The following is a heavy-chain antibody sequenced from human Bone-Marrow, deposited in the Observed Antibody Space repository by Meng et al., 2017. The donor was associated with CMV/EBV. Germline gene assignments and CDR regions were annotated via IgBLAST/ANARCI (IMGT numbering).Heavy chain of an antibody. CDR3: AIGGGPDAFDI. D-gene: IGHD3-16*01. CDR1: GGSISSYY. J-gene: IGHJ3*02. Sequence: SEPLSLTCTVSGGSISSYYWSWIRQPPGKGLEWIGYIYYSGSTNYNPSLKSRVTISVDTSKNQFSLKLSSVTAADTAVYYCAIGGGPDAFDIWGQGTMVTVSS. V-gene: IGHV4-59*01. CDR2: IYYSGST.